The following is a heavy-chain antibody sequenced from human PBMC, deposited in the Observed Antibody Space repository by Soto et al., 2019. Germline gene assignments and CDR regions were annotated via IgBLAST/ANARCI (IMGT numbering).Heavy chain of an antibody. CDR3: ATRIGNIGWYWLGD. V-gene: IGHV1-58*01. CDR2: IVLGNGNT. Sequence: LKVSCKASGFTCSSSAFQWVRQARGQPLEWMGWIVLGNGNTNYAQKFQQRVTITRDMSTSTAYMEVRSLTYEDTAVYYCATRIGNIGWYWLGDWGQGTPVTV. J-gene: IGHJ4*02. CDR1: GFTCSSSA. D-gene: IGHD6-19*01.